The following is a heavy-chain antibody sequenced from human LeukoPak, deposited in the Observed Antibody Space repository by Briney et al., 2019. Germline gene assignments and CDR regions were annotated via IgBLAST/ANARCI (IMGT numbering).Heavy chain of an antibody. Sequence: GGSLRLSCAASGFTFSSYAMHWVRQAPGKGLEWVAVISYDGSNKYYADSVKGRFTISRDNSKNTLYLQMNSLRAEDTAVYYCAKDQGYDFLFDYWGQGTLVTVSS. CDR1: GFTFSSYA. CDR2: ISYDGSNK. J-gene: IGHJ4*02. D-gene: IGHD5-12*01. CDR3: AKDQGYDFLFDY. V-gene: IGHV3-30*04.